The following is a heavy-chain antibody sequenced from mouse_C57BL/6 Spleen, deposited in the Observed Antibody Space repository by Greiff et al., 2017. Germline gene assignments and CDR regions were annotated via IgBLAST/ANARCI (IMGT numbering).Heavy chain of an antibody. CDR2: IYPRSGNT. J-gene: IGHJ4*01. Sequence: VQLVESGAELARPGASVKLSCKASGYTFTSYGISWVKQRTGQGLEWIGEIYPRSGNTYYNEKFKGKATLTADKSSRTAYMELSSLTSEDSAVXFYARRGVYCGSHYCAMDYWGTGTSVTVSS. V-gene: IGHV1-81*01. D-gene: IGHD1-1*01. CDR3: ARRGVYCGSHYCAMDY. CDR1: GYTFTSYG.